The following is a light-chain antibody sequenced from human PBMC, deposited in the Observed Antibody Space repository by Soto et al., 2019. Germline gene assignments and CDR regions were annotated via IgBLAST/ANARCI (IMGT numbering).Light chain of an antibody. Sequence: EVVMTQSPATLSVSPGERATFSCGASESVSSSYLAWYQQKPGQAPRLLIYGASSRATGIPDRFSGSGSGTDFTLTISRLEPEDFAVYYCQQYGSSPRTFGQGTKVDIK. V-gene: IGKV3-20*01. J-gene: IGKJ1*01. CDR1: ESVSSSY. CDR2: GAS. CDR3: QQYGSSPRT.